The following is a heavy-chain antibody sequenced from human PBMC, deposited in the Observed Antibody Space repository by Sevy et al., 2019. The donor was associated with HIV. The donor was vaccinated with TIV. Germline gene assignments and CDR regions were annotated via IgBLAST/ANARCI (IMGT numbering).Heavy chain of an antibody. Sequence: GGSLRLSCAASGFTFSSYGMHWVRQAPGKGLEWVAVIWYDGSNKYYADSVKGRFTISRDNSKNTLYLQMNSLRADDTAVYYCARDFIPYDSSGYGFDYWGQGTLVTVSS. CDR2: IWYDGSNK. CDR3: ARDFIPYDSSGYGFDY. J-gene: IGHJ4*02. CDR1: GFTFSSYG. V-gene: IGHV3-33*01. D-gene: IGHD3-22*01.